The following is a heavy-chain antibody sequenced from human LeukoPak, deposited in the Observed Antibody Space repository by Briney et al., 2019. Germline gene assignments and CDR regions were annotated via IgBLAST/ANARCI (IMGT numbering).Heavy chain of an antibody. CDR1: GGTFSSYA. D-gene: IGHD6-13*01. V-gene: IGHV1-46*01. CDR2: INPSGGST. Sequence: ASVKVSCKASGGTFSSYAISWVRQAPGQGLEWMGIINPSGGSTSYAQKFQGRVTMTRDTSTSTVYMELSSLRSEDTAVYYCAREGPHSSSWALSWFDPWGQGTLVTVSS. CDR3: AREGPHSSSWALSWFDP. J-gene: IGHJ5*02.